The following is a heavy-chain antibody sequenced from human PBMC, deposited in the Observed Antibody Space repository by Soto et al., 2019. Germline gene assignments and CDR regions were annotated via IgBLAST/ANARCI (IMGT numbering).Heavy chain of an antibody. Sequence: PPETLSLTFDVSGASISSSTWRCWGRQPPGKGLEWLGEIYHSGSTNYNPSLKSRVTISVDKSKNQFSLKLSSVTAADTAVYYCAREPVNTPYYYYGMDVWGQGIKVTVSS. V-gene: IGHV4-4*03. CDR1: GASISSSTW. CDR2: IYHSGST. J-gene: IGHJ6*02. CDR3: AREPVNTPYYYYGMDV. D-gene: IGHD4-17*01.